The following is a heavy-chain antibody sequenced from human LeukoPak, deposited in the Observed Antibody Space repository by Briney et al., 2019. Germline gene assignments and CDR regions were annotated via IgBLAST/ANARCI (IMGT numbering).Heavy chain of an antibody. CDR1: GFTFYYYW. CDR2: INTDGSNT. Sequence: GGSLRLSCAASGFTFYYYWMHWVRQAPGKGLMWVSRINTDGSNTHYADSVKGRFTISRDNAKNTLYLQMNSLRAEDTAVYYCAKEATVVTPLFDYWGQGTLVTVSS. J-gene: IGHJ4*02. CDR3: AKEATVVTPLFDY. V-gene: IGHV3-74*01. D-gene: IGHD4-23*01.